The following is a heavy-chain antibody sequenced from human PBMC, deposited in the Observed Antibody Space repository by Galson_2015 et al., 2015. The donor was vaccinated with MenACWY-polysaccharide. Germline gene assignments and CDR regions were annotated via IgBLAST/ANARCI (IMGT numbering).Heavy chain of an antibody. CDR2: IFNRGGT. CDR1: GGSISSSGYH. V-gene: IGHV4-31*03. J-gene: IGHJ5*02. CDR3: AGIPSTMTSFGWFGP. D-gene: IGHD4-17*01. Sequence: TLSLTCNVPGGSISSSGYHWTWIRQHPRKGLEWIGYIFNRGGTKTNPSLESRVTVSADRSKNQFSLKLSSVTAADTAVYYCAGIPSTMTSFGWFGPWGQGTLVTVSS.